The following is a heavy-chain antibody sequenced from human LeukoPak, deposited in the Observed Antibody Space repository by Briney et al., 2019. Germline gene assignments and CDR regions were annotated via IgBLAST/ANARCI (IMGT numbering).Heavy chain of an antibody. CDR3: AKDLMSGSYSAVYYFDY. V-gene: IGHV3-23*01. J-gene: IGHJ4*02. Sequence: GGSLRLSCAASGFTFSSYAMSWVRQAPGKGLEWVSAISGSGGSTYYADSVKGRFTISRDNSKNTLYLQMNSLRAEDTAVYYCAKDLMSGSYSAVYYFDYWGQGTLVTVSP. CDR2: ISGSGGST. D-gene: IGHD1-26*01. CDR1: GFTFSSYA.